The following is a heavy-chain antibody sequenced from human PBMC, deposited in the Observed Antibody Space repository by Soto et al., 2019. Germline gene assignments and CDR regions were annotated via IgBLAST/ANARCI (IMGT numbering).Heavy chain of an antibody. J-gene: IGHJ4*02. CDR3: ARAFPSSGYYYRPLDY. CDR2: INWNGGST. Sequence: SGGSLRLSCAASGFSFDDYGMSWVRQAPGKGLEWVSGINWNGGSTGYADSVKGRFTISRDNAKNSLYLQMNSLRAEDTALYYSARAFPSSGYYYRPLDYWGQGTLVTVSS. V-gene: IGHV3-20*04. CDR1: GFSFDDYG. D-gene: IGHD3-22*01.